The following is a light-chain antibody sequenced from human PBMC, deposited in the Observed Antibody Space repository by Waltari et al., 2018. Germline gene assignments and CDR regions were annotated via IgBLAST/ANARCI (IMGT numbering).Light chain of an antibody. V-gene: IGKV3-20*01. CDR3: QQYGSSPRYT. CDR1: PSVSSRY. J-gene: IGKJ2*01. CDR2: GAS. Sequence: EIVLTQSPGTLSLSPGERATLSCRASPSVSSRYLAWYQQKPGQAPRLLIHGASSRATGIPDRFSGSGSGTDFTLTISRLEPEDFAVYYCQQYGSSPRYTFGQGTKLEIK.